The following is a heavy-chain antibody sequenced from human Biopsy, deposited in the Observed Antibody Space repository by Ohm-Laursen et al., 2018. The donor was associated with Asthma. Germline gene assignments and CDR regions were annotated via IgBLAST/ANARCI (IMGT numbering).Heavy chain of an antibody. CDR1: GYTFNSAG. D-gene: IGHD3-10*01. V-gene: IGHV1-18*01. J-gene: IGHJ6*02. Sequence: SSVKVSCKTSGYTFNSAGITWVRQAPGQGLEWMGWISVYNGNTKDAQKLQGRVTMITDTSTSTAYMELRSLRSDDTAVYFCARAVDYSHYYGIDVWGQGTTVTVS. CDR3: ARAVDYSHYYGIDV. CDR2: ISVYNGNT.